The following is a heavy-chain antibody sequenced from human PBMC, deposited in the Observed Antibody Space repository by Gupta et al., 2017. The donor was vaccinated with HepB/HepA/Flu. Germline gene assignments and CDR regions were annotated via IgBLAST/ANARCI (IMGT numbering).Heavy chain of an antibody. Sequence: QVQLVESGGGVVQPGRSLRLSCAASGFTFSSYDMHWVRQAPGKGLEWVAVISYDGSNKYYADSVKGRFTISRDNSKNTLYLQMNSLRAEDTAVYYCAKDLFNGWGRDWYFDLWGRGTLVTVSS. CDR1: GFTFSSYD. CDR3: AKDLFNGWGRDWYFDL. CDR2: ISYDGSNK. V-gene: IGHV3-30*18. D-gene: IGHD7-27*01. J-gene: IGHJ2*01.